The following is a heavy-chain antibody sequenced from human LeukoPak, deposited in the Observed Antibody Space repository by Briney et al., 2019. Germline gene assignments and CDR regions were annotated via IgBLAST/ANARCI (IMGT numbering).Heavy chain of an antibody. CDR1: GFTFSSYA. CDR2: ISGSGGST. Sequence: PGGSLRLSCTASGFTFSSYAMSRVRQAPGKGLEWVSAISGSGGSTYYADSVKGRFTISRDNSKNTLYLQMNSLRAEDTAVYYCAKDLGYSSGWSDFDYWGQGTLVTVSS. J-gene: IGHJ4*02. CDR3: AKDLGYSSGWSDFDY. V-gene: IGHV3-23*01. D-gene: IGHD6-19*01.